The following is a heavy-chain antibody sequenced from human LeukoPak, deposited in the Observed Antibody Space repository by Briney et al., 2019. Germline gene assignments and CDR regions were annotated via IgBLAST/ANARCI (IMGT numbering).Heavy chain of an antibody. CDR1: GYSFSSYW. J-gene: IGHJ4*02. D-gene: IGHD2-2*01. V-gene: IGHV5-51*01. Sequence: GESLKISRKGSGYSFSSYWIGWVRQMPGKGLEWMGIIYPGDSDTRYSPSFQGQVTISADKSITTAYLQWSSLKASDTAMYYCVRGYCSISTCRRLDYWGQGTLVTVSS. CDR3: VRGYCSISTCRRLDY. CDR2: IYPGDSDT.